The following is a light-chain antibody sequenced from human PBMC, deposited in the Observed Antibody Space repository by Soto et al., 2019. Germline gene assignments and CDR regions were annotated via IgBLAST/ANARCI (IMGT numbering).Light chain of an antibody. Sequence: IQMTQSPDSVSASVGDTITITCRASQAISNWIAWYQQKPGQAPKILIYAASTLQGGVPLRFSGRGSGTDFTLAIISLQPEDFATYSCQQANSFPLTFGGGTRVEVK. V-gene: IGKV1D-12*01. CDR2: AAS. J-gene: IGKJ4*01. CDR3: QQANSFPLT. CDR1: QAISNW.